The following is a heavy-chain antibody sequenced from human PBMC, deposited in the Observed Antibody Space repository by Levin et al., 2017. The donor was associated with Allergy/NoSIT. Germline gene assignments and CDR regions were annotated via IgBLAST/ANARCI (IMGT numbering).Heavy chain of an antibody. V-gene: IGHV3-53*01. CDR3: ASVSRASWRAFDI. D-gene: IGHD2-2*01. CDR2: MYSGGST. Sequence: GESLKISCAVSGFTVSDNYMSWLRPAPGKGLEWVSIMYSGGSTYYADSVKGRFTTSRDNSKNTLSLQMNSLRVEDTAVYYCASVSRASWRAFDIWGQGTMVTVSS. CDR1: GFTVSDNY. J-gene: IGHJ3*02.